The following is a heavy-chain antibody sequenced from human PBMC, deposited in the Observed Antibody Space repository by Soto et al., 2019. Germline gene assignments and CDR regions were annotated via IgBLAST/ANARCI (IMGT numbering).Heavy chain of an antibody. CDR2: ISGSGGST. J-gene: IGHJ4*02. CDR3: AKDSVYYYDSSGVGNYFDY. D-gene: IGHD3-22*01. V-gene: IGHV3-23*01. CDR1: GFTFSSYA. Sequence: PGGSLRLSCAASGFTFSSYAMSWVRQAPGKGLEWVSAISGSGGSTYYADSVKGRFTISRDNSKNTLYLQMNSLRAEDTAVYYCAKDSVYYYDSSGVGNYFDYWGQGTLVTVPQ.